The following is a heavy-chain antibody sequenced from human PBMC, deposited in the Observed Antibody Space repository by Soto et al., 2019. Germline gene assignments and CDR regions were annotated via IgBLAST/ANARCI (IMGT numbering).Heavy chain of an antibody. V-gene: IGHV1-46*01. CDR2: ISPSGGST. CDR3: ARWRRYYDSRGAFDI. CDR1: GYTFTSYY. D-gene: IGHD3-22*01. Sequence: WASVKVSCKASGYTFTSYYMHWVRQAPGQGLEWMGIISPSGGSTGYAQKFQGRVTMTRDTSTSTVYMELSSLRSEDTAVYYCARWRRYYDSRGAFDIWGQGTMVTVSS. J-gene: IGHJ3*02.